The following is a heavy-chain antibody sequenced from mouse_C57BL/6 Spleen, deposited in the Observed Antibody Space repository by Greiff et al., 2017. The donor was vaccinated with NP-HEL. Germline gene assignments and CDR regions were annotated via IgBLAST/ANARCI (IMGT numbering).Heavy chain of an antibody. J-gene: IGHJ1*03. CDR2: IDPSDSYT. CDR1: GYTFTSYW. CDR3: ARGTLVTTRYWYFDV. Sequence: QVQLQQPGAELVRPGTSVKLSCKASGYTFTSYWMHWVKQRPGQGLEWIGVIDPSDSYTNYNQKFKGKATLTVDTSSSTAYMQLSSLTSEDSAVYYCARGTLVTTRYWYFDVWGTGTTVTVSS. D-gene: IGHD2-2*01. V-gene: IGHV1-59*01.